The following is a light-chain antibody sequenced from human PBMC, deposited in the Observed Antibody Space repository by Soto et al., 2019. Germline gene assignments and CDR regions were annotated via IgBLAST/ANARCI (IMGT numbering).Light chain of an antibody. V-gene: IGKV3-20*01. CDR1: QSVSATY. J-gene: IGKJ1*01. Sequence: EIVLTQFPGTLSLSPGERATLSCRATQSVSATYLAWYQQKPGQAPRLLIYGASSRATGIPDRFSGSGSGADFTRAISRLEPEDCAVYYCHHDGSSPQTFGQGTKVEIK. CDR2: GAS. CDR3: HHDGSSPQT.